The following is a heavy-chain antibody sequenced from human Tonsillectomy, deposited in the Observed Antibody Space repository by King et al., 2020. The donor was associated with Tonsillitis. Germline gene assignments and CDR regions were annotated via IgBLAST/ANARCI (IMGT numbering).Heavy chain of an antibody. J-gene: IGHJ6*02. CDR1: GFTFSNCA. V-gene: IGHV3-23*04. Sequence: VQLVESGGGLVQPGGSLRLSCAVSGFTFSNCAMSWVRQAPGKGLEWVSVISGSGGDTYYADSVKGRFTISRDNSENTLYLQMNSLRAEDTAVYYCAKESVTTYLIYYYYGMDVWGQGTTVTVSS. CDR3: AKESVTTYLIYYYYGMDV. D-gene: IGHD4-17*01. CDR2: ISGSGGDT.